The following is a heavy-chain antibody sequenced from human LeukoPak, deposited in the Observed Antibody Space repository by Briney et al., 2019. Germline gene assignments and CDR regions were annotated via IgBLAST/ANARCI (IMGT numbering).Heavy chain of an antibody. CDR3: ARGTYYYDSSGMAIDY. V-gene: IGHV1-46*01. J-gene: IGHJ4*02. CDR1: GYTFTSYY. Sequence: ASVKVSCKASGYTFTSYYMHWVRQAPGQGLEWMGIINPSGGSTSYAQKFQGRVTMTRDTSTSTVYMELSSLRSEDTAVYYCARGTYYYDSSGMAIDYWGQGTLVTVFS. CDR2: INPSGGST. D-gene: IGHD3-22*01.